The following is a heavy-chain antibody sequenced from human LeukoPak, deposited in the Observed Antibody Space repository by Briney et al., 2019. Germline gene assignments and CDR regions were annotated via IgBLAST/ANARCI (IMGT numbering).Heavy chain of an antibody. CDR3: ARLGIPARWFDP. Sequence: GRSLRLSCAASGSTFSSYAMHWVRQAPGKGLEWVSALYSGGNTHYADSVKGRFTVSRDNTKNTLYLQMNSLGTEDTAMYYCARLGIPARWFDPWGRGTLVTVSS. V-gene: IGHV3-66*02. D-gene: IGHD1-26*01. J-gene: IGHJ5*02. CDR2: LYSGGNT. CDR1: GSTFSSYA.